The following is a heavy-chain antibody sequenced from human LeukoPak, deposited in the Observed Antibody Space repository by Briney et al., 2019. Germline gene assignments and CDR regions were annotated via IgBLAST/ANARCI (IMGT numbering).Heavy chain of an antibody. CDR2: TYYRSTWYN. J-gene: IGHJ5*02. Sequence: SQTLSLTCAISGDSVSSNSDAWNWIRQSPSRGLEWLGRTYYRSTWYNDYAVSVRGRITVNPDTSKNQFSLHLNSVTPEDTAVYYCARRLTQYDCFDPWGQGILVTVS. V-gene: IGHV6-1*01. CDR1: GDSVSSNSDA. D-gene: IGHD2-2*01. CDR3: ARRLTQYDCFDP.